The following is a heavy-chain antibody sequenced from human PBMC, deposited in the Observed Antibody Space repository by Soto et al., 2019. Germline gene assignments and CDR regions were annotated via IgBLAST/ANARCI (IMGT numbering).Heavy chain of an antibody. CDR2: INPNSGGT. CDR1: GYTFTGYY. Sequence: GASVKVSCKASGYTFTGYYMHWVRQAPGQGLEWMGWINPNSGGTNYAQKFQGWVTMTRDTSISTAYMELSRLRSDDTAVYYCARFSGIAFEAYYFDYWGQGTLVTVSS. J-gene: IGHJ4*02. D-gene: IGHD6-13*01. V-gene: IGHV1-2*04. CDR3: ARFSGIAFEAYYFDY.